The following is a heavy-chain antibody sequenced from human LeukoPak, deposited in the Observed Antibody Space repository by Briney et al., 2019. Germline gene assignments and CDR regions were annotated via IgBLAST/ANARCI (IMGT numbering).Heavy chain of an antibody. CDR3: AGQDFWSGYYPFDH. CDR2: IYCSGST. CDR1: GGSISSYY. D-gene: IGHD3-3*01. J-gene: IGHJ4*02. Sequence: PSETLSLTCTVSGGSISSYYWSWIRQPPGKGLEWIGYIYCSGSTNYNPSLKSRVIISVDTSKNQFSLKLSSVTAADTAVYYCAGQDFWSGYYPFDHWGQGTLVTVSS. V-gene: IGHV4-59*01.